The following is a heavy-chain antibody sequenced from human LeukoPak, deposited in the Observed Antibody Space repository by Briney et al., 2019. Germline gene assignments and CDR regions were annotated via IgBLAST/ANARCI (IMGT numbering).Heavy chain of an antibody. CDR1: GFTFSRHG. J-gene: IGHJ4*02. CDR3: ARDRAWNYFDY. CDR2: ISNDGSRK. D-gene: IGHD3-3*01. V-gene: IGHV3-30*03. Sequence: PGGSLRLSCAPSGFTFSRHGMHWVRQAPGKGLEWVAIISNDGSRKYYAHSVEGRFTISRDNSKSTLYLQMDSLRAEDTAVYYCARDRAWNYFDYWGQGTLVIVSS.